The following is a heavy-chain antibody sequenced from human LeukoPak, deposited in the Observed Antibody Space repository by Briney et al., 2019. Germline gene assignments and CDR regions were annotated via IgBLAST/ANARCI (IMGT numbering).Heavy chain of an antibody. CDR1: GGSISGYY. J-gene: IGHJ4*02. D-gene: IGHD6-19*01. CDR2: IYYSGST. Sequence: SETLSLTCTVSGGSISGYYWSWIRQPPGKGLEWIGYIYYSGSTNYNPSLKSRVTISVDTSKNQLSLKLSSVTAADTAVYYCARDRRYSSGWYGIDYWGQGTLVTVSS. CDR3: ARDRRYSSGWYGIDY. V-gene: IGHV4-59*01.